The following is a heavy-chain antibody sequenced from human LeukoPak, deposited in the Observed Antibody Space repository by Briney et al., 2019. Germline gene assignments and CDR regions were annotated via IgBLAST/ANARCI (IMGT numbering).Heavy chain of an antibody. CDR3: ARAYSSSFNFDY. Sequence: GGSLRLSCAASGFTFDDYGMSWVRQAPGKGLEWVSVIYSGGSTYYADSVKGRFTISRDNSKNTLYLQMNSLRAEDTAVYYCARAYSSSFNFDYWGQGTLVTVSS. CDR2: IYSGGST. D-gene: IGHD6-6*01. CDR1: GFTFDDYG. V-gene: IGHV3-66*01. J-gene: IGHJ4*02.